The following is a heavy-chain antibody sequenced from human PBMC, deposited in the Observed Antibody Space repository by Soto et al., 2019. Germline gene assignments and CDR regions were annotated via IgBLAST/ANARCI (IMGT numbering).Heavy chain of an antibody. CDR1: GYTFTNFG. CDR3: ARGRTTIDY. J-gene: IGHJ4*02. D-gene: IGHD4-17*01. Sequence: QVQLVQSGAEVNKPGASVKVSCKTSGYTFTNFGLIWVRQAPGQGLEWMGWISAYNGNTNYAQNFQGRVTMTTDTSTSTAYMELRSLRSDDTAVYYCARGRTTIDYWGQGTLVTGSS. CDR2: ISAYNGNT. V-gene: IGHV1-18*01.